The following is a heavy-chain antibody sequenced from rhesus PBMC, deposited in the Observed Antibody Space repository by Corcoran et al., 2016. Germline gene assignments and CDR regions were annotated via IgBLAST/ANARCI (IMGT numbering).Heavy chain of an antibody. V-gene: IGHV4-80*01. CDR2: IQGNSGNT. J-gene: IGHJ4*01. Sequence: QVQLQESGPGLVKPSATPSLTCAVSGGSFRSSGCSWFRQPPGKGMEWIVEIQGNSGNTNYNTSLKRRVTISKDASKNQFSLKLSFVTAADTAVYYCARGAAGNDYWCQGVLVTVSS. CDR1: GGSFRSSG. CDR3: ARGAAGNDY. D-gene: IGHD6-25*01.